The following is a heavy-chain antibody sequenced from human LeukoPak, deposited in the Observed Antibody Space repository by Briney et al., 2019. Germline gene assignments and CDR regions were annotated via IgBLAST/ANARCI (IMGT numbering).Heavy chain of an antibody. CDR2: IYTSGST. J-gene: IGHJ4*02. V-gene: IGHV4-4*07. CDR1: GGSISSNY. D-gene: IGHD3-9*01. CDR3: ARNDILSGYSLFDY. Sequence: SETLSLTCTVSGGSISSNYWSWVRQPAGKGLEWIGRIYTSGSTNYNPSLKSRVTISVDTSKNQFSLKLSSVTAADTALYYCARNDILSGYSLFDYWGQGTLVTVSS.